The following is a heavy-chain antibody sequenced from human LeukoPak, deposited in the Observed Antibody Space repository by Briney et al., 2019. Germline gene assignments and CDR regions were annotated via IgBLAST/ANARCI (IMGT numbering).Heavy chain of an antibody. CDR2: IDPSDSYT. V-gene: IGHV5-10-1*01. CDR1: GYSFTTYW. Sequence: GESLRISCKGPGYSFTTYWISWVRQMPGKGLEWMGRIDPSDSYTNYSPSFQGHVTISADKSISTAYLQWSSLKASDTAMYYCARRAVGATGYFDYWGQGTLVTVSS. J-gene: IGHJ4*02. D-gene: IGHD1-26*01. CDR3: ARRAVGATGYFDY.